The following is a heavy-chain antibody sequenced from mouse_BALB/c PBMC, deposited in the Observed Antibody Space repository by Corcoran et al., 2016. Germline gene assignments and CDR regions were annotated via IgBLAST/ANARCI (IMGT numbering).Heavy chain of an antibody. CDR2: INPYNDGT. V-gene: IGHV1S136*01. CDR1: GYTFTSYV. J-gene: IGHJ4*01. Sequence: EVQLQQSGPELVKPGASVKMSCKASGYTFTSYVMHWVKQKPGQGLEWIGYINPYNDGTKYNEKFKGKATLTSDKSSSTAYMELSSLTSEDSAVYYCARRKGSYYYAMDYWGQGTAVTVSA. CDR3: ARRKGSYYYAMDY.